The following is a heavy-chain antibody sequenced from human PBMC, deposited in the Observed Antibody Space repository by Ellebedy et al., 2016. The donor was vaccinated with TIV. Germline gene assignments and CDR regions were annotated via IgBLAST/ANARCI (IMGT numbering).Heavy chain of an antibody. D-gene: IGHD6-19*01. CDR3: TRETNSPPGAVAGTGFDC. Sequence: GESLKISCVASGFRLSTHGMHWVRQAPGTGLEWVAFKRFDGRMEYNGDSVKGRFIISRDVSKNTLYLQMNRLRAEDTAMYYCTRETNSPPGAVAGTGFDCWGQGTLVIVSS. V-gene: IGHV3-30*02. CDR1: GFRLSTHG. J-gene: IGHJ4*02. CDR2: KRFDGRME.